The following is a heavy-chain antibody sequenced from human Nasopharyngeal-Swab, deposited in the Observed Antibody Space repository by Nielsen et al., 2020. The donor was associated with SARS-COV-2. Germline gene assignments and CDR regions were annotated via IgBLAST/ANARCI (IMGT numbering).Heavy chain of an antibody. CDR2: ISSSSSYI. CDR1: GYTFSSYS. CDR3: ARVVLDSSGYYYPVNAFDI. V-gene: IGHV3-21*01. J-gene: IGHJ3*02. D-gene: IGHD3-22*01. Sequence: GGALRLCCAAYGYTFSSYSMNWVRQAPGKGLEWVSSISSSSSYIYYADSVKGLFTISRDNAKNSFYLQMNSMREEEKEGYYCARVVLDSSGYYYPVNAFDIWGQGTMVTVSS.